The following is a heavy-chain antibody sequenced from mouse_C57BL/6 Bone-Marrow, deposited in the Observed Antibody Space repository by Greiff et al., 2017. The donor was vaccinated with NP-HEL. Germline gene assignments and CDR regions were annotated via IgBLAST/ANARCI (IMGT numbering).Heavy chain of an antibody. V-gene: IGHV14-2*01. CDR3: ARSIFYYYGSSGGY. D-gene: IGHD1-1*01. CDR2: IAPEDGET. CDR1: GFNITDYY. Sequence: VQLQQSGAELVKPGASVKLSCTASGFNITDYYMHWVKQRTEQGLEWIGRIAPEDGETKYAPKFQGKATITADTSSNTAYLQLSSLTSEDTAVYYCARSIFYYYGSSGGYWGQGTTLTVSS. J-gene: IGHJ2*01.